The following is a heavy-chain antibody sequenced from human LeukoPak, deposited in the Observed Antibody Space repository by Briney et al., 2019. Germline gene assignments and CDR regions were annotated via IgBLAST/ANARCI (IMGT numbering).Heavy chain of an antibody. CDR1: GGTFSSYA. Sequence: ASVKVSCKASGGTFSSYAISWVRQAPGQGLEWMGRIIPILGIANYAQKFQGRVTITADKSTSTAYMELSSLRSEDTAVYYCARDGYIQQWPYFDYWGQGTLVIVSS. D-gene: IGHD6-19*01. CDR3: ARDGYIQQWPYFDY. V-gene: IGHV1-69*04. J-gene: IGHJ4*02. CDR2: IIPILGIA.